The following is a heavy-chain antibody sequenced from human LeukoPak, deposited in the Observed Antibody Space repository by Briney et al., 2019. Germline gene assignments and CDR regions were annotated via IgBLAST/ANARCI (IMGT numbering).Heavy chain of an antibody. D-gene: IGHD6-6*01. CDR3: AKASSSYYYYYMDV. Sequence: SLRLSCAASGFTFDDYAMHWVRQAPGKGLEWVSGISGNSGSIGYAGSVKGRFTISRDNAKNSLYLQMNSLRAEDTALYYCAKASSSYYYYYMDVWGKGTTVTVSS. V-gene: IGHV3-9*01. J-gene: IGHJ6*03. CDR1: GFTFDDYA. CDR2: ISGNSGSI.